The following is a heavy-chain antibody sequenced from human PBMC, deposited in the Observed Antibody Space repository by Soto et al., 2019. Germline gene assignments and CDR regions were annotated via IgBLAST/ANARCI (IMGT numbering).Heavy chain of an antibody. CDR2: IYSDGTT. Sequence: GGSLRLSCAASGFTVSRTFMSWVRQAPEKGLEWVSIIYSDGTTYYADSVKGRFTISRDNSKNTLYLQMNSLRVDDTAVYYCASRRNPYGAYDYWGPGTLVTVSS. CDR1: GFTVSRTF. J-gene: IGHJ4*02. D-gene: IGHD4-17*01. V-gene: IGHV3-66*01. CDR3: ASRRNPYGAYDY.